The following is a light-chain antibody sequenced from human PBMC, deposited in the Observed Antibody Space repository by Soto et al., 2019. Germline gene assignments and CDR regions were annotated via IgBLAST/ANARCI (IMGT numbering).Light chain of an antibody. CDR2: GNS. CDR3: QSYESSLSGVV. CDR1: SSNIGAGYD. J-gene: IGLJ2*01. Sequence: QSVLTQPPSVSGAPGQRVTISCTGSSSNIGAGYDVHWYQQLPVTAPKLLIYGNSNRPSGVPDRFSGSKSGTSASLAITGLQAEDEADYYCQSYESSLSGVVFGGGTKLTVL. V-gene: IGLV1-40*01.